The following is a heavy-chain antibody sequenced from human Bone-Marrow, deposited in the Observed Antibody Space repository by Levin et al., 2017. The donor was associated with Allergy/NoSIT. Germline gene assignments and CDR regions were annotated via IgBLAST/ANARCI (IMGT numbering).Heavy chain of an antibody. V-gene: IGHV4-39*02. D-gene: IGHD3-9*01. J-gene: IGHJ4*02. CDR1: GVSVNTVKYY. CDR2: VYYSGNT. Sequence: GSLRLSCSVSGVSVNTVKYYWGGIRQSPGKGREWIGRVYYSGNTYYNPSLESRRTISLDTSKNHFSLRLTSVTAAETAVYFCASPRPFGYYDFTSYRFDDWGQGTLVTFSS. CDR3: ASPRPFGYYDFTSYRFDD.